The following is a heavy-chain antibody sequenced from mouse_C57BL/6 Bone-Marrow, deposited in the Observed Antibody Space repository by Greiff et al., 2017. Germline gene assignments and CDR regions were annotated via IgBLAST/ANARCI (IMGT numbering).Heavy chain of an antibody. J-gene: IGHJ1*03. CDR3: ARTAHWYFDV. Sequence: QVHVKQSGAELVRPGASVKMSCKASGYTFTSYTMHWVKQRPGQGLEWIGYINPSSGYTKYNQKFKDKATLTADKSSSTAYMQLSSLTSEDSAVYYCARTAHWYFDVWGTGTTVTVSS. V-gene: IGHV1-4*01. CDR2: INPSSGYT. CDR1: GYTFTSYT.